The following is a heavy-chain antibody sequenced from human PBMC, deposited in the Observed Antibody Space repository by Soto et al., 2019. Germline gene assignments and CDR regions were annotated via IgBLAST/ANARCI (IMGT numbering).Heavy chain of an antibody. CDR1: GFTFSSYG. CDR3: ASSSGWYSHYYYGMDV. CDR2: IWYDGSNK. D-gene: IGHD6-19*01. J-gene: IGHJ6*02. Sequence: PGGSLRLSCAASGFTFSSYGMHWVRQAPGKGLEWVAVIWYDGSNKYYADSVKGRSTISRDNSKNTLYLQMNSLRAEDTAVYYCASSSGWYSHYYYGMDVWGQGTTVTVS. V-gene: IGHV3-33*01.